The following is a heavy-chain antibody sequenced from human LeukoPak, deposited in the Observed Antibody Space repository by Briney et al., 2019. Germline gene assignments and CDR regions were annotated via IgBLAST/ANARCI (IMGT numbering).Heavy chain of an antibody. D-gene: IGHD3-22*01. CDR3: ARDRSYYSDTGADY. J-gene: IGHJ4*02. Sequence: SETLSLTCTVSGASINRGTHYWSWVRQAAGKGLEWLGRVYATGNTNYNPSLWSRLSISIDTSRNQFSLRLSSVTAADTAIYYCARDRSYYSDTGADYWGQGIMVIVSS. V-gene: IGHV4-61*02. CDR2: VYATGNT. CDR1: GASINRGTHY.